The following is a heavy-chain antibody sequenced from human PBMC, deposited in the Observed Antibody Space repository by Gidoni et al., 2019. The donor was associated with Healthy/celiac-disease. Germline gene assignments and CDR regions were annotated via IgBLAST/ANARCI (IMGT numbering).Heavy chain of an antibody. Sequence: EVQLVESGGGLVKPGGSLRLSCAPSGFTFSSYSLNWVRQAPGKGLEWVSSISSSSSYIYYADSVKGRFTISRDNAKNSLYLQMNSLRAEDTAVYYCARDRYYDSSGYFPFPGNYWGQGTLVTVSS. CDR1: GFTFSSYS. CDR2: ISSSSSYI. J-gene: IGHJ4*02. V-gene: IGHV3-21*01. CDR3: ARDRYYDSSGYFPFPGNY. D-gene: IGHD3-22*01.